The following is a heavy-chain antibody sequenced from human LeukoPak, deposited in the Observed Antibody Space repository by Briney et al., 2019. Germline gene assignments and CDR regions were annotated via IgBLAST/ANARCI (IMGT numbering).Heavy chain of an antibody. Sequence: SETLSLTCAVSGGSISSTSYYWGWIRQPPGEGLEWIGRMYYTGNTHYSPSLESRVTISVDTSKNQFSLELNSVTAADTAVYYCARLYYGMDVWGQGTTVTVSS. CDR1: GGSISSTSYY. V-gene: IGHV4-39*01. J-gene: IGHJ6*02. CDR3: ARLYYGMDV. CDR2: MYYTGNT.